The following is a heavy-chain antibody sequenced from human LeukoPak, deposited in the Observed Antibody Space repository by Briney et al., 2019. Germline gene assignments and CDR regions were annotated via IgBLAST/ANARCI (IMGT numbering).Heavy chain of an antibody. D-gene: IGHD3-10*01. Sequence: GASVKVSCKASGYTFTGYYMHWVRQAPGQGLERMGWINPNSGSTSYAQKFQGRVTMTRDTSTSTVYMELSSLRSEDTAVYYCARDGSGTGYYYYYMDVWGKGTTVTISS. J-gene: IGHJ6*03. CDR2: INPNSGST. CDR3: ARDGSGTGYYYYYMDV. CDR1: GYTFTGYY. V-gene: IGHV1-46*01.